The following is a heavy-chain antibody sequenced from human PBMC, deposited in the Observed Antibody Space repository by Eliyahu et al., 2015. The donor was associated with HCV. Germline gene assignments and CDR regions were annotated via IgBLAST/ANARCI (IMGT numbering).Heavy chain of an antibody. J-gene: IGHJ4*02. Sequence: QVQLVQSGAEVKKPGSSXXVSCXASGGTXSSYAMSWVRQAPGQGLEWMGRIIPIIDIANYAQKFQGRVTITADKFTSTAYMELSSLRSEDTAVYYCARGDTVMVGYFDYWGQGTLVTVSS. CDR1: GGTXSSYA. V-gene: IGHV1-69*04. D-gene: IGHD5-18*01. CDR3: ARGDTVMVGYFDY. CDR2: IIPIIDIA.